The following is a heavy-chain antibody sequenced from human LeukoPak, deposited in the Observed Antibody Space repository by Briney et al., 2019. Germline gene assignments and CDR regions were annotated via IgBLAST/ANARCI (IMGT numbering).Heavy chain of an antibody. D-gene: IGHD6-6*01. J-gene: IGHJ4*02. CDR1: GGSISSYY. CDR2: IYSSGST. V-gene: IGHV4-59*01. CDR3: ARGQLATGIFDH. Sequence: SETLSLTCTVSGGSISSYYWNWIRQPPGKGLEWIGHIYSSGSTKYNPSLRSRVTISVDTSKNQFSLKLISVTAADTAVYYCARGQLATGIFDHWGQGTLVTVSS.